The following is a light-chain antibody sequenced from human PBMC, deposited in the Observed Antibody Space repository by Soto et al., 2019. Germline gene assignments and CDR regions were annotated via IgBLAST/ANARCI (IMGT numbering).Light chain of an antibody. CDR2: DAS. CDR3: QQFAISTT. J-gene: IGKJ1*01. V-gene: IGKV1-5*01. Sequence: IQMTQSPSTLSASIGDRVTITCRASQSINNRLAWYQQMPGKAPNLLIYDASTLHSGVPSRFSGSGSGTDFTLTISSLQPDDFATYYCQQFAISTTFGQGTKVDIK. CDR1: QSINNR.